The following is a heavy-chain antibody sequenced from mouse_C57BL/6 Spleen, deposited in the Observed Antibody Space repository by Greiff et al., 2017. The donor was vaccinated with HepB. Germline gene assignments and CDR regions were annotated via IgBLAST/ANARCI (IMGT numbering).Heavy chain of an antibody. J-gene: IGHJ4*01. CDR2: IYPGSGST. V-gene: IGHV1-55*01. CDR3: ARIEYDYCAMDY. Sequence: VQLQQPGAELVKPGASVKMSCKASGYTFTSYWITWVKQRPGQGLEWIGDIYPGSGSTNYNEKFKSKATLPVDTSSNTAYMQLSSLTSEDSAVYYCARIEYDYCAMDYWGQGTSVTVSS. D-gene: IGHD2-10*02. CDR1: GYTFTSYW.